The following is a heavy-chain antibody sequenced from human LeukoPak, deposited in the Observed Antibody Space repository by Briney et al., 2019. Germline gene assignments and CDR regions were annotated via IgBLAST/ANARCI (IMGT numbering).Heavy chain of an antibody. D-gene: IGHD2-8*01. CDR1: GFTFSSYS. Sequence: GGSLRLSCAASGFTFSSYSMNWVRQAPGKGLEWVSYLSSSSSTIYYADSVEGRFTISRDNAKNSLYLQMNSLRAEDTAVYYCARVSEDIVLMVYAIRDYYYMDVWGKGTTVTVSS. CDR2: LSSSSSTI. J-gene: IGHJ6*03. CDR3: ARVSEDIVLMVYAIRDYYYMDV. V-gene: IGHV3-48*01.